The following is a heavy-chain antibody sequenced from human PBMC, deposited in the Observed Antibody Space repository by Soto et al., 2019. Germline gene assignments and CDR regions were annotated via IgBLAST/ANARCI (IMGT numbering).Heavy chain of an antibody. Sequence: QVQLVESGGGVVQPGRSLRLSCAASGFTFSSYGMHWVRQAPGKGLEWVAVISYDGSNKYYADSVKGRFTISRDNSXXXLXXXXXXXXXXXXXXXXXXXXXXXXXXXXXXWGQGTLVTVSS. V-gene: IGHV3-30*03. CDR1: GFTFSSYG. J-gene: IGHJ4*02. CDR2: ISYDGSNK. CDR3: XXXXXXXXXXXXX.